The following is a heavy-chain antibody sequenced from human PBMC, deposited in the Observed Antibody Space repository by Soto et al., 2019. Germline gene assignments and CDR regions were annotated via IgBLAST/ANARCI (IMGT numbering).Heavy chain of an antibody. Sequence: GASVKVSCKASGYTFTSYDINWVRQATGQGLEWMGWMNPNSGNTGYAQKFQGRVTMTRNTSISTAYMELSSLRSEDTAVYYCARNSGSYWWFDPRGQGTLVTVSS. V-gene: IGHV1-8*01. J-gene: IGHJ5*02. CDR3: ARNSGSYWWFDP. CDR1: GYTFTSYD. D-gene: IGHD1-26*01. CDR2: MNPNSGNT.